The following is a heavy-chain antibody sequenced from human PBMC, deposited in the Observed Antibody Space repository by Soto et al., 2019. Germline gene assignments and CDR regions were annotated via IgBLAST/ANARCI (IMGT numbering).Heavy chain of an antibody. Sequence: PGGSLRLSCEVSGFTFSDFGLDWVRQAPGKGLEWVAIISHDGSKRFYADSVKGRFTISRDNSKNTLYLQMDSPRAEDTAMYFCARAASCSAGDCYHFGYRGQGALVTVSS. D-gene: IGHD2-15*01. CDR2: ISHDGSKR. V-gene: IGHV3-30*03. J-gene: IGHJ4*02. CDR1: GFTFSDFG. CDR3: ARAASCSAGDCYHFGY.